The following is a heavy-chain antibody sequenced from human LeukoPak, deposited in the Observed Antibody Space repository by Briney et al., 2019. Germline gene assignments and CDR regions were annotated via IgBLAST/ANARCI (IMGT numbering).Heavy chain of an antibody. V-gene: IGHV3-7*05. Sequence: GGSLRLSCAASGFTFNTYWMSWVRQAPGKGLEWVANIKEDGSEKYYVDSVKGRFAISRDNAKNSLYLQMNSLRVEDTAVYYCARLPLTARLHFEYWGQGTLVTVSS. CDR1: GFTFNTYW. D-gene: IGHD5-12*01. CDR3: ARLPLTARLHFEY. CDR2: IKEDGSEK. J-gene: IGHJ4*02.